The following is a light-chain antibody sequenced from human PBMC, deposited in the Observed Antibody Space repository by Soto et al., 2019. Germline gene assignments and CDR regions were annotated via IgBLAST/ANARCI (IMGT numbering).Light chain of an antibody. CDR3: QQALS. CDR1: QSVSRYY. V-gene: IGKV3D-7*01. Sequence: TVLTQSPGTLSLSPGERATLSCRASQSVSRYYLSWYQQKPGQAPRLLIYGASTRATGVPPRFSGXXSGADFTLTITSLQVEDFAVYYCQQALSFGGGTRVEIK. J-gene: IGKJ4*01. CDR2: GAS.